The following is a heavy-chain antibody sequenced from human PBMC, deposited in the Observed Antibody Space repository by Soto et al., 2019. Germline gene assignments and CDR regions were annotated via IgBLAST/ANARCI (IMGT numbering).Heavy chain of an antibody. Sequence: QVQLVQSGAEVKKPGSSVRVSCKTSGGTFSSYAISWVRQAPGQGLVWMGGIIPIFDTPNYAQRFQGRVTITADKSTITAYMELSSLTSEDTAVYYCARGVSAYYYDTTGYSTPYYFDYWGQGTLVTVSS. V-gene: IGHV1-69*06. CDR2: IIPIFDTP. D-gene: IGHD3-22*01. CDR3: ARGVSAYYYDTTGYSTPYYFDY. J-gene: IGHJ4*02. CDR1: GGTFSSYA.